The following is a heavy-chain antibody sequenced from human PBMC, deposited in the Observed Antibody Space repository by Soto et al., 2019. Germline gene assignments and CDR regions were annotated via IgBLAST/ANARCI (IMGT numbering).Heavy chain of an antibody. Sequence: GPLRLSCAASGSTFGTYWMHWVRQAPGKGLVWVSRINSDGSSTNYADSVKGRFTISRDNAKNTLYLQMNSLRAEDTAVYYCARSLRSSWSYYFDYWGQGTLVTVSS. CDR1: GSTFGTYW. D-gene: IGHD6-13*01. CDR2: INSDGSST. J-gene: IGHJ4*02. V-gene: IGHV3-74*01. CDR3: ARSLRSSWSYYFDY.